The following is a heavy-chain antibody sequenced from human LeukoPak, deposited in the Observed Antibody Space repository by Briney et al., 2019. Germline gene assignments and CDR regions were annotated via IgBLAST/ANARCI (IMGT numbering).Heavy chain of an antibody. CDR1: SGSMNNYY. Sequence: MPSETLSLTCTVSSGSMNNYYWNWIRQPAGKGLEWIGHIYSSGSTNYNPSLKSRVTISIDTSKNQFFLKSSSVTAADTAVYYCARRTDYWGPGTLVTVSS. CDR3: ARRTDY. V-gene: IGHV4-4*07. D-gene: IGHD1-14*01. J-gene: IGHJ4*02. CDR2: IYSSGST.